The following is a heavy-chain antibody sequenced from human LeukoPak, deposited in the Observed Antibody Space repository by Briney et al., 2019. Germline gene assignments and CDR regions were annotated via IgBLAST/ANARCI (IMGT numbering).Heavy chain of an antibody. CDR3: ARGPRYGRNYDY. Sequence: SETLSLTCAVYGGSFSGYYWSWIRQPPGKGLEWIGEINHSGSTNYNPSPKSRVTISVDTSKNQFSLKLSSVTAADTAVYYCARGPRYGRNYDYWGQGTLVTVSS. CDR2: INHSGST. D-gene: IGHD4-17*01. CDR1: GGSFSGYY. V-gene: IGHV4-34*01. J-gene: IGHJ4*02.